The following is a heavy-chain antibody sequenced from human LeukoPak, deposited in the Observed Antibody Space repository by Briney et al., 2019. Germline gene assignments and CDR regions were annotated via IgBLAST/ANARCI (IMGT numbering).Heavy chain of an antibody. D-gene: IGHD1-1*01. CDR2: ISPGNSEI. CDR3: ARSPGDGHKDDVDDI. CDR1: GYTFSKYW. V-gene: IGHV5-51*01. J-gene: IGHJ3*02. Sequence: GESLLSSSQGIGYTFSKYWIGWVRQMPGKGLEWMGIISPGNSEITYSPSFQGQDTISVDNSISTVYLHWSSLKASDTAVYYCARSPGDGHKDDVDDIWGQRTLV.